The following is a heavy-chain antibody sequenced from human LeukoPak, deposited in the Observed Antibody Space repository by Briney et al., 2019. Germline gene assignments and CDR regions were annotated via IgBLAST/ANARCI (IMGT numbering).Heavy chain of an antibody. Sequence: GGSLRLSCAVSGITFSSYWMSWVRQAPGKGLEWVANIKQDGSEKYYVDSVKGRFTISRDNAKNSLYLQMNSLRAEDTAVYYCARAIYDSGKDGSWFDPWGQEPWSPSPQ. CDR2: IKQDGSEK. D-gene: IGHD3-22*01. CDR1: GITFSSYW. J-gene: IGHJ5*02. CDR3: ARAIYDSGKDGSWFDP. V-gene: IGHV3-7*01.